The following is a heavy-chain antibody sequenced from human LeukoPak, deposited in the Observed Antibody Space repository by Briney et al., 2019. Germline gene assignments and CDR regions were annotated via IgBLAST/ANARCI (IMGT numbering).Heavy chain of an antibody. CDR2: IYYSGST. Sequence: PSDTLSLTCTVSGGSISSYYWSWIRQPPGKGLEWIGYIYYSGSTNYNPSLKSRVTISVDTSKNQFSLKLKSVTAADTAVYYCARHFTGYYRREYFHHWGQGTLVTVSS. V-gene: IGHV4-59*08. CDR1: GGSISSYY. CDR3: ARHFTGYYRREYFHH. D-gene: IGHD3-9*01. J-gene: IGHJ1*01.